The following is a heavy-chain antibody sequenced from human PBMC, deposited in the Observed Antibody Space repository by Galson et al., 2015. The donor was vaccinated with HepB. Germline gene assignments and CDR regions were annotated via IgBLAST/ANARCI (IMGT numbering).Heavy chain of an antibody. CDR2: ISYDGSNK. CDR1: GFTFSSYG. Sequence: SLRLSCAASGFTFSSYGMHWVRQAPGKGLEWVAVISYDGSNKYYADSVKGRFTISRDNSKNTLYLQMNSLRAEDTAVYYCANPGEGAVAEAFDIWGQGTMVTVSS. D-gene: IGHD6-19*01. V-gene: IGHV3-30*18. CDR3: ANPGEGAVAEAFDI. J-gene: IGHJ3*02.